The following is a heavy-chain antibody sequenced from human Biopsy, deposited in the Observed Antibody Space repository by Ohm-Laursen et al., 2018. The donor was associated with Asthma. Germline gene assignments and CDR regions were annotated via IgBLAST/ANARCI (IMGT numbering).Heavy chain of an antibody. V-gene: IGHV1-69*13. J-gene: IGHJ4*02. Sequence: SVKVSCKSLGGTFNTYAIGWVRQAPGQGLEWMGGINSVFGTTTYPQKFQDRVTITADDSTSTVYMELSSLRSEDTAVYYCARKAGSCISRTCYSLDFWGQGTLVTASS. CDR2: INSVFGTT. D-gene: IGHD2-2*01. CDR3: ARKAGSCISRTCYSLDF. CDR1: GGTFNTYA.